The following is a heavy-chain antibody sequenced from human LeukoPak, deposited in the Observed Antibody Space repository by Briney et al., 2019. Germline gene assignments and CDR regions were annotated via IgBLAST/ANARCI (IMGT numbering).Heavy chain of an antibody. Sequence: PGGSLRLSCAASGFTFSSYWMSWVRQAPGKGLEWVANIKEDGSKNYYVDSVKGRFTISRDNDKNSLYLQMNSLRAEDTSVYYCAREGRDGYIDYWGEGTLVTVSS. CDR1: GFTFSSYW. CDR3: AREGRDGYIDY. J-gene: IGHJ4*02. V-gene: IGHV3-7*01. CDR2: IKEDGSKN. D-gene: IGHD5-24*01.